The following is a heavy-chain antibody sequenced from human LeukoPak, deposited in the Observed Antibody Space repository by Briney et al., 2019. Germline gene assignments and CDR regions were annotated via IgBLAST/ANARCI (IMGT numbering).Heavy chain of an antibody. CDR1: GGSFSGYY. J-gene: IGHJ3*02. D-gene: IGHD6-13*01. Sequence: SETLSLTCAVYGGSFSGYYWSWIRQPPGKGLEWIGEINHSGSTNYNPSLKSRVTISVDTSKNQFSLKLSSVTAADTAVYYCARAGAAAIGIWGQGTMVTVSP. CDR3: ARAGAAAIGI. V-gene: IGHV4-34*01. CDR2: INHSGST.